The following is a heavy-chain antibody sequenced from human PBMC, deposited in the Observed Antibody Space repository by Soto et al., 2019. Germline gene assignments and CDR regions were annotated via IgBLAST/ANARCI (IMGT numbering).Heavy chain of an antibody. Sequence: SETLSLTCAVYGGSFSGYYWSWIRQPPGKGLEWIGEINHSGSTNYNPSLKSRVTISVDTSKNQFSLKLSSVTAAETAVYYCAIPPLGDGNWFDPWGQGTLVTVSS. CDR1: GGSFSGYY. J-gene: IGHJ5*02. D-gene: IGHD4-17*01. V-gene: IGHV4-34*01. CDR2: INHSGST. CDR3: AIPPLGDGNWFDP.